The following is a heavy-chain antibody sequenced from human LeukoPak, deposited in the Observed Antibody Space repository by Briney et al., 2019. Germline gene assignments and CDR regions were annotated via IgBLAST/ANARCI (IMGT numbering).Heavy chain of an antibody. D-gene: IGHD6-13*01. CDR1: GFTFSSYS. V-gene: IGHV3-48*01. CDR2: ISSSSSTI. Sequence: RGGSLRLSCAASGFTFSSYSMNWVRQAPGKGLEWVSYISSSSSTIYYADSVKGRFTISRDNAKNSLYLQMNSLRAEDTAVYYCAREAAAGEIDYWGQGTLVTVSS. CDR3: AREAAAGEIDY. J-gene: IGHJ4*02.